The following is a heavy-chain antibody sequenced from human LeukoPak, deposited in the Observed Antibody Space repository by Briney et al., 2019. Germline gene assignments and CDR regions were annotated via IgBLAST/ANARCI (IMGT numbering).Heavy chain of an antibody. CDR2: IGAYNGNT. J-gene: IGHJ5*02. D-gene: IGHD5-12*01. V-gene: IGHV1-18*01. CDR1: GYTFTSYG. Sequence: ASVKVSCKASGYTFTSYGISWVRQAPGQGLEWMGWIGAYNGNTNYAQKLQGRVTMTTDTSTSTAYMELRSLRSDDTAVYYCAREGGRYSGYDYNWFDPWGQRTLVTVSS. CDR3: AREGGRYSGYDYNWFDP.